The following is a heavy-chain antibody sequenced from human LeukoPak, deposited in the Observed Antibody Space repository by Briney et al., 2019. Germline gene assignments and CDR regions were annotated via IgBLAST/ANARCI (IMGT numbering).Heavy chain of an antibody. CDR1: GFTFSSYS. D-gene: IGHD3-9*01. Sequence: GGSLRLSCAASGFTFSSYSMNWVRQAPGKGLEWVSSISSSSSYIYYADSVKGRFTISRDNAKNSLYLQMNSLRPEDTAVYYCARGGYYNILTGFRSRNLGFDYWGQGTLVTVSS. CDR3: ARGGYYNILTGFRSRNLGFDY. J-gene: IGHJ4*02. CDR2: ISSSSSYI. V-gene: IGHV3-21*01.